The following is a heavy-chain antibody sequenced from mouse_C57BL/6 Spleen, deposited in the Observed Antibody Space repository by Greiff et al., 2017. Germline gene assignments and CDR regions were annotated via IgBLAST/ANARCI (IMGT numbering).Heavy chain of an antibody. CDR1: GYTFTSYW. CDR3: ARGLLRRGSAMDD. V-gene: IGHV1-52*01. D-gene: IGHD1-1*01. J-gene: IGHJ4*01. Sequence: QVHVKQSGAELVRPGSSVKLSCKASGYTFTSYWMHWVKQRPIQGLEWIGNIDPSDSETHYNQKFKDKATLTVDKSSSTAYMQLSSLTSEDSAVYYCARGLLRRGSAMDDWGQGTSVTVSS. CDR2: IDPSDSET.